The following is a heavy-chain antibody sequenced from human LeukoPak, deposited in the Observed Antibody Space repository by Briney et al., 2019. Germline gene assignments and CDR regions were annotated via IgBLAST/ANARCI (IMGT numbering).Heavy chain of an antibody. Sequence: GGSLRVSCAASGFTFSSYEMNWVRQAPGKGLEWVSYISGSGSTIYYADSVKGRFTISRDNAKNSLYLQMNSLRAEDTAVYYCARAPLVATLAVNWFDPWGQGTLVTVSS. J-gene: IGHJ5*02. CDR1: GFTFSSYE. V-gene: IGHV3-48*03. CDR2: ISGSGSTI. D-gene: IGHD5-12*01. CDR3: ARAPLVATLAVNWFDP.